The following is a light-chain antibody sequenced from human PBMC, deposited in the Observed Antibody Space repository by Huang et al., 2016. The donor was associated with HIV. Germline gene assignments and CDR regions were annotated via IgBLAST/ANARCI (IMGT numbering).Light chain of an antibody. J-gene: IGKJ2*01. CDR3: QQYGSSPGYT. V-gene: IGKV3-20*01. CDR1: QSVSSSY. Sequence: EIVLTQSPGTLSLSPGERATLSCRASQSVSSSYLAWYQQKPGQAPRLLIDGASSRATGIPDRVSGSGSGTDFTLTISRLEPEDFAVYYCQQYGSSPGYTFGQGTKLEIK. CDR2: GAS.